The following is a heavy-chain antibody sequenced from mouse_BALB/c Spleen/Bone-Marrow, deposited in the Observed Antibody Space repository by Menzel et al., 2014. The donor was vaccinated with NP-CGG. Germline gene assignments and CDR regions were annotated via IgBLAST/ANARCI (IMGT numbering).Heavy chain of an antibody. D-gene: IGHD4-1*01. CDR3: ARNWDVGFAY. CDR1: GFAFSRYW. CDR2: IHPDSSTI. V-gene: IGHV4-1*02. Sequence: EVKVVESGGGLVQPGESLKLSYAALGFAFSRYWMSWVRQAPGNGLEWIGEIHPDSSTINYTPSLKDKFIISRDNAKYTLYLQMSKVRSEDTALYYCARNWDVGFAYWGQGTLVTVSA. J-gene: IGHJ3*01.